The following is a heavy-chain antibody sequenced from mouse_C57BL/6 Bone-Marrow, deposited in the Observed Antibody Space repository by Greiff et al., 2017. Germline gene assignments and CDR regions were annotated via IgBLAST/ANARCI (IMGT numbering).Heavy chain of an antibody. CDR2: LNPNYGTT. CDR3: ARGYDYDYARDN. J-gene: IGHJ4*01. Sequence: EVQLQQSGPALVKPGASVKISCKASGYSFTDYNMNWVKQSNGKSLEWIGVLNPNYGTTSYNQKFKGKATLTVDQSSSTAYMQLNRLTTEDSAVYYSARGYDYDYARDNWGQGTSATVSS. V-gene: IGHV1-39*01. D-gene: IGHD2-4*01. CDR1: GYSFTDYN.